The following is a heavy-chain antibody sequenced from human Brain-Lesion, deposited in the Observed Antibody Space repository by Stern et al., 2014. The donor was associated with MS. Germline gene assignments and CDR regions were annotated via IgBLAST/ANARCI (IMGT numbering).Heavy chain of an antibody. CDR2: IFNGGST. CDR3: ARGRVVPGFQYYATDV. D-gene: IGHD2-2*01. J-gene: IGHJ6*02. CDR1: GGSISSGGYY. Sequence: VQLVESGPGLVKPSQTLSLSCTVSGGSISSGGYYWSWIPQPAGKGLEWIGRIFNGGSTSYTPSLKSRVTISIATSKNQFSLRLNSMTAADTAVYYCARGRVVPGFQYYATDVWGQGTTVIVSS. V-gene: IGHV4-61*02.